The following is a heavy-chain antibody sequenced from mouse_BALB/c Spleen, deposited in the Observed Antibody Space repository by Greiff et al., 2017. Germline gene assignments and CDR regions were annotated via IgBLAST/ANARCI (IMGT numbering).Heavy chain of an antibody. V-gene: IGHV14-3*02. D-gene: IGHD2-1*01. CDR3: ASPFYYGNSFFAY. CDR2: IDPANGNT. Sequence: VQLQQSGAELVKPGASVKLSCTASGFNINDTYMHWVKQRPEQGLEWIGRIDPANGNTKYDPKFQGKATITADTSSTTAYLQLSSLTSEDTAVYYCASPFYYGNSFFAYWGQGTLVTVSA. CDR1: GFNINDTY. J-gene: IGHJ3*01.